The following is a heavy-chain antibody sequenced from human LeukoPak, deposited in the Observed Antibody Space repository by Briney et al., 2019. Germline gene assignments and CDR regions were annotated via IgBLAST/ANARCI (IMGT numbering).Heavy chain of an antibody. CDR1: GGSISSSNW. D-gene: IGHD3-22*01. CDR3: ARENYYDSTGCRNCLDP. Sequence: SETLSLTCAVSGGSISSSNWWSWVRQPPGKGLEWIGEIYHSGSTNYNPSLKSRVTISVDTSKNQFSLKLSSVTAADTAVYYCARENYYDSTGCRNCLDPWGQGTLVTVSS. CDR2: IYHSGST. V-gene: IGHV4-4*02. J-gene: IGHJ5*02.